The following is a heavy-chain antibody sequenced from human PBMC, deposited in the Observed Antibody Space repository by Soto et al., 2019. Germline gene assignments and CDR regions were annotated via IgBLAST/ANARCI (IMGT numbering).Heavy chain of an antibody. J-gene: IGHJ4*02. CDR1: GFTFSSYA. V-gene: IGHV3-74*01. CDR3: ATGGSGYLTY. CDR2: IKSDGSYT. Sequence: PGGSLRLSCAASGFTFSSYAMSWVRQALGKGLVRVSRIKSDGSYTNYADSVKGRFTISRDNAKNTLFLQMNSLGAEDTAVYYGATGGSGYLTYWGQGTLVTVSS. D-gene: IGHD3-22*01.